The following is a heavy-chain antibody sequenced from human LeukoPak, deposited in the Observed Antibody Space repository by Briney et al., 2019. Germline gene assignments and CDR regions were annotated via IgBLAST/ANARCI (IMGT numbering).Heavy chain of an antibody. CDR2: IYTSGST. D-gene: IGHD5-24*01. Sequence: PSQTLSLTCTVSGGSISSGSYYWSRIRQPAGKGLEWIGRIYTSGSTNYNPSLKSRVTISVDTSKNQFSLKLSSVTAADTAVYYCARGSGQRDGYGFDYWGQGTLVTVSS. CDR3: ARGSGQRDGYGFDY. J-gene: IGHJ4*02. CDR1: GGSISSGSYY. V-gene: IGHV4-61*02.